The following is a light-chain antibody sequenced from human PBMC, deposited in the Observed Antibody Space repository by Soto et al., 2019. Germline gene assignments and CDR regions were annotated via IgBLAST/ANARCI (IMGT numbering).Light chain of an antibody. CDR3: QQYKNWPPLT. Sequence: EIVMTQSPAILSVSPGETATLSCRASQSVGIAVAWYQHKPGQAPRLLIVAASIRATGVPGRFSGGGSGTEFTLTISSLQSEDFAVYYCQQYKNWPPLTFGGGTTVEIK. J-gene: IGKJ4*01. CDR1: QSVGIA. CDR2: AAS. V-gene: IGKV3-15*01.